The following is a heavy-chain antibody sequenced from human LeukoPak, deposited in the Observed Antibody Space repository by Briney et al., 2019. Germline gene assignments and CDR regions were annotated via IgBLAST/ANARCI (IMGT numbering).Heavy chain of an antibody. D-gene: IGHD1-26*01. V-gene: IGHV3-33*01. CDR2: IWYDGSNK. CDR1: GFTFSSYG. Sequence: GRSLRLSCAASGFTFSSYGMHWVRQAPGKGLEWVAVIWYDGSNKYYADSVKGRFTISRDNSKNTLFLQMNSLRAEDTAVYYCASLLYSGSSLYWGQGTLVTVSS. J-gene: IGHJ4*02. CDR3: ASLLYSGSSLY.